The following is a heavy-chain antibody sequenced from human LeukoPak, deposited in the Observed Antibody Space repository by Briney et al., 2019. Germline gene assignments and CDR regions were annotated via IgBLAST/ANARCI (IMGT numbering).Heavy chain of an antibody. D-gene: IGHD3-10*01. CDR3: ARDPITMVRGQEDY. CDR1: GFPFSSYA. CDR2: IKQDGSEK. Sequence: GGSLRLSCAASGFPFSSYAMTWVRQAPGKGLEWVANIKQDGSEKYYVDSVKGRFTISRDNAKNSLYLQMNSLRAEDTAVYYCARDPITMVRGQEDYWGQGTLVTVSS. J-gene: IGHJ4*02. V-gene: IGHV3-7*01.